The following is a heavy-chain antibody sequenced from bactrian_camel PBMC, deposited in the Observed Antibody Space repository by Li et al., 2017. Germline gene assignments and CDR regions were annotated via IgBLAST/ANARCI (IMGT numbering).Heavy chain of an antibody. J-gene: IGHJ6*01. D-gene: IGHD5*01. Sequence: VQLVESGGGSVQAGGSLTLSCVSSGYRCGAAWFRQAPGKKREGVAAIHTGDGLSYYSDPVKGRFRISRDNGKKTSWLQMNSLQPEDTAVYYCAASPRCLPGWMDLRESAYKSWGPGTQVTVS. CDR1: GYRCG. V-gene: IGHV3S31*01. CDR2: IHTGDGLS. CDR3: AASPRCLPGWMDLRESAYKS.